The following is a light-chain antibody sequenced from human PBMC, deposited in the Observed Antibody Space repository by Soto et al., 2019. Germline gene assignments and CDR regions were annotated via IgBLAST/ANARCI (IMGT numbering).Light chain of an antibody. J-gene: IGKJ1*01. CDR1: QSISSW. CDR2: DAS. CDR3: QQYNSYSQT. Sequence: DIHMTQSPSTLSASVGVRVTITCRASQSISSWLAWYQQKPGKAPKLLIYDASSLESGVPSRFSGSGSGTEFTLTISSLQPDDFATYYCQQYNSYSQTFGQGTKVDIK. V-gene: IGKV1-5*01.